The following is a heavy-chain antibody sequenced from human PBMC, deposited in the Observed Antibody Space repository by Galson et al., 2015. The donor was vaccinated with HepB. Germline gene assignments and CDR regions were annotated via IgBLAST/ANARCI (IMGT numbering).Heavy chain of an antibody. CDR2: IIPIFGTA. CDR1: GGTFSSYA. CDR3: ASHNDYGGFRYYYYGMDV. J-gene: IGHJ6*02. V-gene: IGHV1-69*13. Sequence: SVKVSCKASGGTFSSYAISWVRQAPGQGLEWMGGIIPIFGTANYAQKFQGRVTITADESTSTAYMELSSLRPEDTAVYCCASHNDYGGFRYYYYGMDVWGQGTTATVSS. D-gene: IGHD4-23*01.